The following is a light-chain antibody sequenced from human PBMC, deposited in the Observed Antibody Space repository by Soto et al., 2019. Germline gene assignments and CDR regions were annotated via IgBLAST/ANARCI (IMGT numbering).Light chain of an antibody. J-gene: IGKJ3*01. CDR3: QKYNSAPPLT. CDR1: QVINNY. CDR2: GAS. Sequence: DIQMTQSPSSLSASVGDRVTISCRASQVINNYLAWYQQRPGKGPKLLIYGASTLQSGVPSRFSGSGSGTDFTLTIRSLQPEDVATYYCQKYNSAPPLTFGPGTTVHV. V-gene: IGKV1-27*01.